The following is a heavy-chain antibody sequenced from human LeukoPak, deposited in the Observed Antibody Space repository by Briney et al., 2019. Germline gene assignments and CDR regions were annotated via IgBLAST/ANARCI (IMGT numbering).Heavy chain of an antibody. CDR1: GYTFTSYG. CDR2: ISAYNGNT. J-gene: IGHJ6*02. Sequence: ASVTVSCKASGYTFTSYGISWVRQAPGQGLEWMGWISAYNGNTNYAQKLQGRVTMTTDTSTSTAYMELRSLRSDDTAVYYCARSPSSTRTYYYGMDVWGQGTTVTVSS. CDR3: ARSPSSTRTYYYGMDV. D-gene: IGHD6-13*01. V-gene: IGHV1-18*01.